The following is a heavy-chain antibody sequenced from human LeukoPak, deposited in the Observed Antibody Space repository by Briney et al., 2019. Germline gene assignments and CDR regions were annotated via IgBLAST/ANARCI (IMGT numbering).Heavy chain of an antibody. D-gene: IGHD4-17*01. CDR3: ARGYYGESLNNFYYYYYYYMDV. J-gene: IGHJ6*03. CDR1: GGSISSYY. V-gene: IGHV4-59*01. CDR2: IYYSGST. Sequence: PSETLSLTCTVSGGSISSYYWSWIRPPPGKGLEWVGHIYYSGSTNYNPSLTSRVTISVDTSKHQLSLKLSSVTAADTAVYYCARGYYGESLNNFYYYYYYYMDVGGKGTTVTVSS.